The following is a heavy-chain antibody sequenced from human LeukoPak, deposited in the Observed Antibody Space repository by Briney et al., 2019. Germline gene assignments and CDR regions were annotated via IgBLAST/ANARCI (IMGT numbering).Heavy chain of an antibody. CDR2: INHSGST. J-gene: IGHJ4*02. D-gene: IGHD6-19*01. CDR3: ARGLSGWYGGAYDY. CDR1: GGSFGGYY. Sequence: SETLSLTCAVYGGSFGGYYWSWIRQPPGKGLEWIGEINHSGSTNYNPSLKSRVTISVDTSKNRFSLKLSSVTAADTAVYYCARGLSGWYGGAYDYWGQGTLVTVSS. V-gene: IGHV4-34*01.